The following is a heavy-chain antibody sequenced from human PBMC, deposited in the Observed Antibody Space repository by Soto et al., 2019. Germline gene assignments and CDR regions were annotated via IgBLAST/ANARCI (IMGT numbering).Heavy chain of an antibody. J-gene: IGHJ6*02. CDR1: GGTFSSYA. D-gene: IGHD6-6*01. CDR3: ARAPLDFEHSSSSGMDV. Sequence: SVKVSCKASGGTFSSYAISWVRQAPGQGLEWMGGIIPIFGTANYAQKFQGRVTITADESTSTAYMELSSLRSEDTAVYYCARAPLDFEHSSSSGMDVWGQGTTVTV. CDR2: IIPIFGTA. V-gene: IGHV1-69*13.